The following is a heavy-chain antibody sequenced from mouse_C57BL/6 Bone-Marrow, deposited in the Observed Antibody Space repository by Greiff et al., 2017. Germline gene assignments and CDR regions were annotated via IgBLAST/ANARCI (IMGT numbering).Heavy chain of an antibody. Sequence: EVKVVESEGGLVQPGSSMKLSCTASGFTFSDYYMAWVRQVPEKGLEWVANINYDGSSTYYLDSLKSRFIISRDNAKNILYLQMSSLKSEDTATDYCARDSPTGTLDYWGQGTTLTVSS. CDR1: GFTFSDYY. V-gene: IGHV5-16*01. CDR2: INYDGSST. D-gene: IGHD4-1*02. J-gene: IGHJ2*01. CDR3: ARDSPTGTLDY.